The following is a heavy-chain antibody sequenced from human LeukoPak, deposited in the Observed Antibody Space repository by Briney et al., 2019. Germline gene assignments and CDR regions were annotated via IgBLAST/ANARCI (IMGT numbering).Heavy chain of an antibody. CDR3: ARGGDYGYNHFDY. J-gene: IGHJ4*02. D-gene: IGHD5-24*01. V-gene: IGHV4-31*03. CDR1: GVSISSGGYY. Sequence: SQTLSLTCTVSGVSISSGGYYWSWIRQHPGKGLEWIGYIYYSGSTYYNPSLKSRVTISVDTSKNQFSLKLSSVTAADTAVYYCARGGDYGYNHFDYWGQGTLVTVSS. CDR2: IYYSGST.